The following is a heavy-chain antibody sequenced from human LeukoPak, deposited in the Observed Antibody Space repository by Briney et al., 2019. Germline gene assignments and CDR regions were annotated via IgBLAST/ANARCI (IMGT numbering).Heavy chain of an antibody. CDR1: GYTFTSYG. Sequence: ASXXVSCKASGYTFTSYGISWVRQAPGQGLERMGWISAYNGNTNYAQKLQGRVTMTTDTSTSTAYMELRSLRSDDTAVYYCARSGPQYGDPREVRFDPWGQGTLVTVSS. CDR2: ISAYNGNT. J-gene: IGHJ5*02. D-gene: IGHD4-17*01. CDR3: ARSGPQYGDPREVRFDP. V-gene: IGHV1-18*01.